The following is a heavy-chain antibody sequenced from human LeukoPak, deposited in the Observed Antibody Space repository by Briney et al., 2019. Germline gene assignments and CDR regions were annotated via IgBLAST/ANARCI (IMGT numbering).Heavy chain of an antibody. D-gene: IGHD6-19*01. CDR2: INPSGGST. J-gene: IGHJ5*02. CDR1: GYTFINYY. CDR3: ARGGYSSPQGWFDP. V-gene: IGHV1-46*01. Sequence: ASVKVSCKASGYTFINYYIHWVRQAPGQGLEWMGIINPSGGSTTYPQKFQGRVTMTRGMSTSTVYMDLSSLRSEDTAVYYCARGGYSSPQGWFDPWGQGTLVTASS.